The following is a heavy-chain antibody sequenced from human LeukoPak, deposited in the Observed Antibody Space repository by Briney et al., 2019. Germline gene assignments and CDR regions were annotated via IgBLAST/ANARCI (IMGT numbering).Heavy chain of an antibody. V-gene: IGHV4-39*01. CDR2: IYYSGST. CDR3: ARAVRSSGCYMVEPCFDY. Sequence: SETLSLTCTVSGGSISSSSYYWGWIRQPPGKGLEWIGSIYYSGSTYYNPSLKSRVTISVDTSKNQFSLKLSSVTAADTAVYYCARAVRSSGCYMVEPCFDYWGQGTLVTVSS. J-gene: IGHJ4*02. CDR1: GGSISSSSYY. D-gene: IGHD6-19*01.